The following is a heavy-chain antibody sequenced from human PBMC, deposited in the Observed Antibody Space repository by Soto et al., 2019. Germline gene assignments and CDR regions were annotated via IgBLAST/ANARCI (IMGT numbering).Heavy chain of an antibody. CDR2: IYYSGST. J-gene: IGHJ6*03. Sequence: SETLSLTCTVSGGSIDSSNYHWAWIRQPPVKGLEWIGSIYYSGSTYYNPSLKSRVTISVDTSKNQFSLKLNSVTAADTAVYYCARLGTNGFDYYYMDVWGKGTTVTVSS. CDR1: GGSIDSSNYH. D-gene: IGHD2-8*01. CDR3: ARLGTNGFDYYYMDV. V-gene: IGHV4-39*01.